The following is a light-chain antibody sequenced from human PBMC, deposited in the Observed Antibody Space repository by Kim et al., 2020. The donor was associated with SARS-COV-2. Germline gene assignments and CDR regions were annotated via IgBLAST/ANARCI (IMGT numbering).Light chain of an antibody. V-gene: IGKV3-20*01. CDR1: QSVSSSY. CDR3: QQYGSSREYT. J-gene: IGKJ2*01. CDR2: GAS. Sequence: SPGERATLSCRASQSVSSSYLAWYQQKPGQAPRLLIYGASSRATGIPDRFSGSGSGTDFTLTISRREPEDFAVYYCQQYGSSREYTFGQGTKLEI.